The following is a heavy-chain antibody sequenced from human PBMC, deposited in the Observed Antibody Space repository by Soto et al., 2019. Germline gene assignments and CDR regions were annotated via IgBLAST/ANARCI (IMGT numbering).Heavy chain of an antibody. CDR2: ISAYNGNT. CDR1: GYTFTSYG. CDR3: ERGSNDIDY. J-gene: IGHJ4*02. D-gene: IGHD1-1*01. V-gene: IGHV1-18*01. Sequence: QVQLVQSGAEVKKPGASVKVSCKASGYTFTSYGISWVRQAPGQGLEWMGWISAYNGNTNYAQKLQGRVTMTTDTSTRTDYMGRRRLRSDDTAVYYCERGSNDIDYWGQGTLVTVSS.